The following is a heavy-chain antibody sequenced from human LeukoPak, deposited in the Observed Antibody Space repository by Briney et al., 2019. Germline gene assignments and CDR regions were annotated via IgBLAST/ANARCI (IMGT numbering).Heavy chain of an antibody. CDR3: ARGSRIAAAGKILYYFDY. CDR1: GYTFTSYD. CDR2: MNPNSGNT. V-gene: IGHV1-8*01. D-gene: IGHD6-13*01. J-gene: IGHJ4*02. Sequence: ASVKVSCKASGYTFTSYDINWVRQATGQGLEWMGWMNPNSGNTGYAQKFQGRVTMTRNTSISTAYVELSSLRSEDTAVYYCARGSRIAAAGKILYYFDYWGQGTLVTVSS.